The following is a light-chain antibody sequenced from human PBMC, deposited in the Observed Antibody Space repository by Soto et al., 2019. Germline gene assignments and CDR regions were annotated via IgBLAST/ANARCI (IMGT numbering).Light chain of an antibody. Sequence: SYEMTQPPSVSVSPGQPASITCSGDKLGDKYACWYQQKPGQSPVLVIYQDSKRPSGIPERFSGSNSGNTATLTISGTHAMDEADYYCQAWDSSAVVFGVGTKLTVL. CDR3: QAWDSSAVV. J-gene: IGLJ2*01. V-gene: IGLV3-1*01. CDR2: QDS. CDR1: KLGDKY.